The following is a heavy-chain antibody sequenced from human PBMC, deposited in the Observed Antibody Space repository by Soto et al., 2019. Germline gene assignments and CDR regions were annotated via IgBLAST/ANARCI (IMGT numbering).Heavy chain of an antibody. V-gene: IGHV5-51*01. D-gene: IGHD3-22*01. J-gene: IGHJ4*02. CDR1: GYSFITYW. CDR2: IHPGDSDI. Sequence: PRESLKISCRGSGYSFITYWIGWVRQMPGKGLEWMGIIHPGDSDIRYSPSFQGQVIISADRSISTAYLQWTSLKASDTAMYYCVRQRALDSSGHYSDFWGQGTQVTVSS. CDR3: VRQRALDSSGHYSDF.